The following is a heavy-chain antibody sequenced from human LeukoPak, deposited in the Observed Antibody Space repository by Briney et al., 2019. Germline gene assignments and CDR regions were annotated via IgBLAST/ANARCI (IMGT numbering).Heavy chain of an antibody. CDR1: GGPFSGYY. CDR2: INHSGST. V-gene: IGHV4-34*01. CDR3: ARDVYGSGSYRDY. D-gene: IGHD3-10*01. J-gene: IGHJ4*02. Sequence: PSETLSLTCAVYGGPFSGYYWSWIRQPPGKGLEWIGEINHSGSTNYNPSLKSRVTISVDTSKNQFSLKLSSVTAADTAVYYCARDVYGSGSYRDYWGQGTLVTVSS.